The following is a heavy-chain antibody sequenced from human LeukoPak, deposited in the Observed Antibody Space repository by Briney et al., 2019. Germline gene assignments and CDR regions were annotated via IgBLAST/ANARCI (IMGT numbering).Heavy chain of an antibody. J-gene: IGHJ6*03. D-gene: IGHD5-12*01. CDR1: GGSISSHY. Sequence: PSETLSLTCTVSGGSISSHYWSWIRQPPGKGLEWIGYIYYSGSTNYNPSLKSRVTISVDTSKNQFSLKLSSVTAADTAVYYCAREQRSKVATIFRPHDYYYYYYMDVWGKGTTVTVSS. CDR3: AREQRSKVATIFRPHDYYYYYYMDV. CDR2: IYYSGST. V-gene: IGHV4-59*11.